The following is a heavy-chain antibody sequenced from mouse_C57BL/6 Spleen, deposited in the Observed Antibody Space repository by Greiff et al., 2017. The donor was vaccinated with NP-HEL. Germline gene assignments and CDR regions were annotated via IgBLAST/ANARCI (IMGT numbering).Heavy chain of an antibody. CDR3: ARHEEGGDYYGSSPHFDY. J-gene: IGHJ2*01. D-gene: IGHD1-1*01. CDR2: FYPGSGSI. Sequence: QVQLQQSGAELVKPGASVKLSCKASGYTFTEYTIHWVKQRSGQGLEWIGWFYPGSGSIKYNEKFKDKATLTADKSSSTVYMELSRLTSEDSAVYFCARHEEGGDYYGSSPHFDYWGQGTTLTVSS. CDR1: GYTFTEYT. V-gene: IGHV1-62-2*01.